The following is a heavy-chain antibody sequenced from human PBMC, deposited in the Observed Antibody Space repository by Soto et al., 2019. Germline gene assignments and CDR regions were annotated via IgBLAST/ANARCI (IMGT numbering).Heavy chain of an antibody. CDR3: ARDGGIAARAFLDY. CDR1: GFTFSSYS. J-gene: IGHJ4*02. CDR2: ISSSSRTI. D-gene: IGHD6-6*01. V-gene: IGHV3-48*04. Sequence: GGSLRLSCAASGFTFSSYSMNWVRQAPGKGLEWVSYISSSSRTIYCADSVKGRFTISRDNAKNSLYLQMNSLRAEDTAVYYCARDGGIAARAFLDYSAQGSLVIGSS.